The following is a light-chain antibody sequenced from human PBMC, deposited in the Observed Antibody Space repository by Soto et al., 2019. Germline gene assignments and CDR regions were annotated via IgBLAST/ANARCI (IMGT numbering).Light chain of an antibody. Sequence: EIVLTQSPGTLSLSPGERATLSCRASQSVSSTFLAWYQQKPGQAPRLLISGASFRAPGTPDRFSGSGSGTDFTLTISRLEPEDFALYYCQHYAGGSPITFGQGTRLEIK. CDR3: QHYAGGSPIT. CDR2: GAS. J-gene: IGKJ5*01. V-gene: IGKV3-20*01. CDR1: QSVSSTF.